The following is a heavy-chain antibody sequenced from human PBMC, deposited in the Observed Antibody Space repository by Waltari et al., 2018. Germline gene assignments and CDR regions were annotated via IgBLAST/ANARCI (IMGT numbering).Heavy chain of an antibody. CDR1: GFTFDDYA. Sequence: EVQLVESGGGLVQPGRSLRLSCAASGFTFDDYAMHWVRQAPGKGLEWVSGISWNSGSIGYADSVKGRFTISRDNAKNSLYLQMNSLRAEDTALYYCARFSLLYGDYGYYFDYWGQGTLVTVSS. D-gene: IGHD4-17*01. CDR3: ARFSLLYGDYGYYFDY. J-gene: IGHJ4*02. V-gene: IGHV3-9*01. CDR2: ISWNSGSI.